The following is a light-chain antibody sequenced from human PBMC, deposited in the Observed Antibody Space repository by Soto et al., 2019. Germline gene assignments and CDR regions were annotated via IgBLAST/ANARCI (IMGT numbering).Light chain of an antibody. CDR3: QHRGDWPFT. J-gene: IGKJ3*01. CDR1: ESVSNY. V-gene: IGKV3-11*01. CDR2: DVS. Sequence: EVVLTQSPATLSLSPGDRATLSCRASESVSNYLAWYQQKPGQPPRLLIYDVSSRATGIPARFSGSGSGTDFTLTISSLEPEDFAVYYCQHRGDWPFTFGPGTKVDI.